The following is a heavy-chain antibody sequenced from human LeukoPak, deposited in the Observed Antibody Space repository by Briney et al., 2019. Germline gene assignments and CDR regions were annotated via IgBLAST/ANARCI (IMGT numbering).Heavy chain of an antibody. CDR2: ISSSSSYI. CDR3: ARDDVELWLPPSAFDI. CDR1: GFTFSSYS. V-gene: IGHV3-21*01. D-gene: IGHD5-18*01. J-gene: IGHJ3*02. Sequence: PGGSLRLSCAASGFTFSSYSVNWVRQAPGEWLELVSSISSSSSYIYYAASVKGRFTMSRDNAKHSLYLQINSLRAEDTAVYYCARDDVELWLPPSAFDIWGQGKIVTVSS.